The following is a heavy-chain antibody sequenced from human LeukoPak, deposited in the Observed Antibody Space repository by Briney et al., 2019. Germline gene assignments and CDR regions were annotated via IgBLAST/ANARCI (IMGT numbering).Heavy chain of an antibody. V-gene: IGHV4-30-4*08. CDR1: GGSFSGYY. D-gene: IGHD3-22*01. CDR2: IYYSGST. Sequence: PSETLSLTCAVYGGSFSGYYWSWVRQPPGKGLEWIGYIYYSGSTYYNPSLKSRVTISVDTSKNQFSLKLSSVTAADTAVYYCAREDDSSGYFDYWGQGTLVTVSS. J-gene: IGHJ4*02. CDR3: AREDDSSGYFDY.